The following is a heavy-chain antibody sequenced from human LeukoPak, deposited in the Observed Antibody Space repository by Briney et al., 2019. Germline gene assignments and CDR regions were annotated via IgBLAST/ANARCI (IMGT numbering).Heavy chain of an antibody. D-gene: IGHD4-17*01. CDR2: IYYSGST. CDR1: GGSISSYY. CDR3: ARGYGDYWSFDY. Sequence: SETLSLTCTVSGGSISSYYWSWIGQPPGKGLEWIGYIYYSGSTNYNPSLKSRVTISVDTSKNQFSLKLSSVTAADTAVYYCARGYGDYWSFDYWGQGTLVTVSS. J-gene: IGHJ4*02. V-gene: IGHV4-59*01.